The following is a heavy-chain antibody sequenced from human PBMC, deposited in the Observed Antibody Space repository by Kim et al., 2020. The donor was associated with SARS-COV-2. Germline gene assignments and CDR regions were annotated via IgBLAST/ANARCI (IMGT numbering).Heavy chain of an antibody. D-gene: IGHD4-17*01. CDR1: GGSFSGYY. CDR2: INHSGST. Sequence: SETLSLTCAVYGGSFSGYYWSWIRQPPGKGLEWIGEINHSGSTNYNPSLKSRVTISVDTSKNQFSLKLSSVTAADTAVYYCARGNYYGGNSARLTLFDYWGQGTLVTVSS. V-gene: IGHV4-34*01. J-gene: IGHJ4*02. CDR3: ARGNYYGGNSARLTLFDY.